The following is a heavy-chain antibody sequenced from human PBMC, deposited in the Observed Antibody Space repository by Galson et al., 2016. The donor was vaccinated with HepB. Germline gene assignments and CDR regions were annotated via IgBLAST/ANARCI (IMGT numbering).Heavy chain of an antibody. J-gene: IGHJ4*02. V-gene: IGHV3-23*01. CDR2: VSYSGGST. D-gene: IGHD4-17*01. Sequence: SLRLSCAASGFTFSNYGVSWVRQAPGKGLEWVSTVSYSGGSTYYADSVKGRFTISRDNSKNTLFLQMNSLRVEDTAIYYCAKMGTRVTTTYYFDYWGQGTLVTVSS. CDR1: GFTFSNYG. CDR3: AKMGTRVTTTYYFDY.